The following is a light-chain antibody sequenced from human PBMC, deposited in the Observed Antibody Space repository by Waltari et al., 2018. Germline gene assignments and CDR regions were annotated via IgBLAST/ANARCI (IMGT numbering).Light chain of an antibody. CDR2: DDI. Sequence: SFVLTQPLSVSVAPGPTARITCGGNNIQRNSINSYQQKPGQAPVLVVYDDIERPSGTPVLLSGSKSGNTATLSITRVEAGDEADYYCKIWDTLSHHFVFGAGTKVTVL. V-gene: IGLV3-21*02. CDR3: KIWDTLSHHFV. CDR1: NIQRNS. J-gene: IGLJ1*01.